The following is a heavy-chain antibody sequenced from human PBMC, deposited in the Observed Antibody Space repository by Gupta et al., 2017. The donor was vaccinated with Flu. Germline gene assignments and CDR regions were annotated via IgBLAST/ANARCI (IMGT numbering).Heavy chain of an antibody. CDR1: GGSISSGGYY. D-gene: IGHD3-22*01. J-gene: IGHJ4*02. Sequence: QVQLQESGPGLVKPSQTLSLTCTVSGGSISSGGYYWSWIRQHPGKGLEWIGYIYYSGSTYYNPSLKSRVTISVDTSKNQFSLKLSSVTAADTAVYYCARANYDSSGYRLYARTTNFDYWGQGTLVTVSS. CDR3: ARANYDSSGYRLYARTTNFDY. V-gene: IGHV4-31*03. CDR2: IYYSGST.